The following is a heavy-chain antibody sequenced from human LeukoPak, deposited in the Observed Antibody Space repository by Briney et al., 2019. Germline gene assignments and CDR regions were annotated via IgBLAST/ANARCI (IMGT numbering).Heavy chain of an antibody. CDR1: GGSISSYY. D-gene: IGHD3-10*01. CDR3: ARPSNYGSGLGILD. V-gene: IGHV4-39*01. CDR2: MSYSGSS. J-gene: IGHJ4*02. Sequence: SETLSLTCTVSGGSISSYYWSWIRQPPGKGLEWIGSMSYSGSSYYNPSLKSRVTIPLDTSKNQFSLKLTSVTAADTAVYYCARPSNYGSGLGILDWGQGTLVIVSS.